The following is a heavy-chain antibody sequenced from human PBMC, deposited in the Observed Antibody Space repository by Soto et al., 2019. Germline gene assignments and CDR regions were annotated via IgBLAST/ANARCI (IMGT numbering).Heavy chain of an antibody. CDR2: IIPIFGTA. Sequence: SVKVSCKASGGTFSSYSISWVRQAPGQGLEWMGGIIPIFGTANYAQKFQGRVTITADKSTNTAYMELSSLRSEDTAVYYCARDSKLAYDFWSGYYRAGDYYYGMDVWGQGTTVTVS. CDR3: ARDSKLAYDFWSGYYRAGDYYYGMDV. CDR1: GGTFSSYS. J-gene: IGHJ6*02. D-gene: IGHD3-3*01. V-gene: IGHV1-69*06.